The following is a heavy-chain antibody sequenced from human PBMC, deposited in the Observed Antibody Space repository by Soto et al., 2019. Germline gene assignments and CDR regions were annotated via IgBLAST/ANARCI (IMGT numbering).Heavy chain of an antibody. CDR2: INHRGST. CDR1: VGSFSGYY. D-gene: IGHD3-3*01. V-gene: IGHV4-34*01. CDR3: ARCRYDSWSGLTLGYFDY. Sequence: SETLSLTCALYVGSFSGYYWSWIRRPPGKGLKWIAEINHRGSTNYNPSLKRRVTISADSSKDHFSLMLLSVTAADTDVYYFARCRYDSWSGLTLGYFDYWGQGTLVTVSS. J-gene: IGHJ4*02.